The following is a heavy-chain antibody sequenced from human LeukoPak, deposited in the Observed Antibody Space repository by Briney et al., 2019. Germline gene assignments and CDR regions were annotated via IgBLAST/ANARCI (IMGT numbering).Heavy chain of an antibody. Sequence: GGSLRLSYAASGFTFSNYWMTWVRQAPGKGLEWVAVISYDGSNKYYADSVKGRFTTSRDNSKNTLYLQMNSLRAEDTAVYYCARAAEYYYDSSGDDAFDIWGQGTMVTVSS. CDR2: ISYDGSNK. CDR1: GFTFSNYW. J-gene: IGHJ3*02. D-gene: IGHD3-22*01. CDR3: ARAAEYYYDSSGDDAFDI. V-gene: IGHV3-30-3*01.